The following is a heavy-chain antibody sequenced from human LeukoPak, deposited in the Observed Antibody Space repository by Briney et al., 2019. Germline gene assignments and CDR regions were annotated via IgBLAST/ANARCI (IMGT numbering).Heavy chain of an antibody. CDR1: GFTFSSYW. CDR3: ARGYYYYYYMDV. J-gene: IGHJ6*03. Sequence: PGGSLRLSCAASGFTFSSYWMHWVRQAPGKGRVWVSRINSDGSSTSYADSVKGRFTISRDNAKNTLYLQMNSLRADDTAVYYCARGYYYYYYMDVWGKGTTVTISS. CDR2: INSDGSST. V-gene: IGHV3-74*01.